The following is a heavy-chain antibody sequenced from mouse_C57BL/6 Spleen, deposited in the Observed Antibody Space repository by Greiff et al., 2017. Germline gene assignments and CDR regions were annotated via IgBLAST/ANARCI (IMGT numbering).Heavy chain of an antibody. CDR1: GYTFTSYW. CDR2: INPSSGYT. CDR3: ALWLRRDYAMDY. D-gene: IGHD2-2*01. J-gene: IGHJ4*01. Sequence: VQGVESGAELAKPGASVKLSCKASGYTFTSYWMHWVKQRPGQGLEWIGYINPSSGYTKYNQKFKDKATLTADKSSSTAYMQLSSLTYEDSAVYYCALWLRRDYAMDYWGQGTSVTVSS. V-gene: IGHV1-7*01.